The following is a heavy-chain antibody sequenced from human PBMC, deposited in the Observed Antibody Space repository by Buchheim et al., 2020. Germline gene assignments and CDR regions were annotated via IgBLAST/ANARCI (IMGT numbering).Heavy chain of an antibody. Sequence: QVHLQQSGPGLVKPSQTLSLTCAISGDSVSSNTAAWNWIRLSPSRGLEWLGRTYYRSKWYNDYAVSVESRVIINTDTSQNLFSLQLNSVTPEDTAVYYCAREEYGSYSFGYWGQGTL. CDR2: TYYRSKWYN. V-gene: IGHV6-1*01. CDR3: AREEYGSYSFGY. CDR1: GDSVSSNTAA. J-gene: IGHJ4*02. D-gene: IGHD6-19*01.